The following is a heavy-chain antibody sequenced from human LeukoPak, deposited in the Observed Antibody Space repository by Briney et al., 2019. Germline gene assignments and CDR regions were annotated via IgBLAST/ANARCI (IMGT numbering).Heavy chain of an antibody. CDR1: GGSISSYY. CDR2: IYYSGST. Sequence: SETLSLTCTVSGGSISSYYWSWIRQPPGKGLEWIGYIYYSGSTNRNPSLKSRVIISVDTSKNQFSLKLSSVTAADTAVYYCARDLGMITSGIDSWGQGTLVTVSS. CDR3: ARDLGMITSGIDS. D-gene: IGHD3-16*01. J-gene: IGHJ5*01. V-gene: IGHV4-59*01.